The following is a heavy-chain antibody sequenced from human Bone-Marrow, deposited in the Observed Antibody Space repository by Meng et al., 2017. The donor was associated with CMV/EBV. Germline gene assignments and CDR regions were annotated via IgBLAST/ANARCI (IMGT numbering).Heavy chain of an antibody. Sequence: SGPTLVKPTQTLTLTCTFSGFSLSTSGVGVGWIRQPPGKALEWLALIYWNDDKRYSPSLKSRLTITKDTSKNQVVLTMTNMDPVDTATYYCAHWTYYYDSSGYYYWGQGVPVTVSS. CDR3: AHWTYYYDSSGYYY. D-gene: IGHD3-22*01. V-gene: IGHV2-5*01. CDR1: GFSLSTSGVG. J-gene: IGHJ4*02. CDR2: IYWNDDK.